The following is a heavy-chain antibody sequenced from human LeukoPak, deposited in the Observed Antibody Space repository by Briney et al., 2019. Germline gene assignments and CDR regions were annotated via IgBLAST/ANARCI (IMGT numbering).Heavy chain of an antibody. CDR1: GGSISSYY. CDR2: IYYSGST. J-gene: IGHJ6*03. Sequence: SETLSLTCTVSGGSISSYYWSWIRQPPGKGLEWIGYIYYSGSTNYNPSLKSRVTISVDTSKNQFSLKLSSVTAADTAVYYCARHSGSYLTYYYYYMDVWGKGTTVTVSS. D-gene: IGHD1-26*01. V-gene: IGHV4-59*08. CDR3: ARHSGSYLTYYYYYMDV.